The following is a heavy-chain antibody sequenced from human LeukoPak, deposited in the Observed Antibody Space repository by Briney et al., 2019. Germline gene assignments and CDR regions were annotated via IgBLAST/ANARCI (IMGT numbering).Heavy chain of an antibody. CDR2: IYYSGST. CDR1: GGSISSHY. V-gene: IGHV4-59*11. CDR3: ARARVGGPIAAAAN. D-gene: IGHD6-13*01. J-gene: IGHJ4*02. Sequence: PSETLSLTCTVSGGSISSHYWSWIRQPPGKGLEWIGYIYYSGSTNYNPSLKSRVTISVDTSKNQFSLKLSSVTAADTAVYYCARARVGGPIAAAANWDQGTLVTVSS.